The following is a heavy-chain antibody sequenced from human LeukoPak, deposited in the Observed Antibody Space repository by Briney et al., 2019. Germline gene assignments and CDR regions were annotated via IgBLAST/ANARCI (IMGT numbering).Heavy chain of an antibody. CDR3: AREPSLYPYYYDSSGFNDY. V-gene: IGHV3-7*01. Sequence: GGSLRLSCAASGYPFSRYWMSCAREARGKALEWVANIKQDGCEKYYVDSVKGRFTISRDNAKNSLYLQMNSLRAEDTAVYYCAREPSLYPYYYDSSGFNDYWGQGTLVTVSS. CDR2: IKQDGCEK. CDR1: GYPFSRYW. D-gene: IGHD3-22*01. J-gene: IGHJ4*02.